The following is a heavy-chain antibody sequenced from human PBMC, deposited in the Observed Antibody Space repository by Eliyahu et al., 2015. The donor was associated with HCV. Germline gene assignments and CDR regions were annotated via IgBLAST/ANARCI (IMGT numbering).Heavy chain of an antibody. CDR3: ARDNAFDI. CDR1: GGSISSYY. CDR2: IYYSGST. J-gene: IGHJ3*02. V-gene: IGHV4-59*01. Sequence: QVQLQESGPGLVKPSETLSLTCTVSGGSISSYYWSWIRQPPGKGLEWIGYIYYSGSTNYHPPLKSRVTISVDTSKNQFSLKLSSVTAADTAVYYCARDNAFDIWGQGTMVTVSS.